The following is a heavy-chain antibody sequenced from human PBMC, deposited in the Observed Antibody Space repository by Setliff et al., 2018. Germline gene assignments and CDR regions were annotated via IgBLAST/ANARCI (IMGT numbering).Heavy chain of an antibody. D-gene: IGHD3-16*01. Sequence: SETLSLTCTVSGASISSSSYYWAWIRQPPGRGLELIGSIFYGGSTYYNPSLKSRVTISVDTSKNQFSLTLSSVTAADTAVYYCAREWGSNGWAFDIWGQGTMVTVSS. CDR1: GASISSSSYY. CDR3: AREWGSNGWAFDI. V-gene: IGHV4-39*07. J-gene: IGHJ3*02. CDR2: IFYGGST.